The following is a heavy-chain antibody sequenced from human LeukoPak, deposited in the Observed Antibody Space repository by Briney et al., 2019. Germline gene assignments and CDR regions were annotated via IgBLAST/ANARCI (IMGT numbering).Heavy chain of an antibody. D-gene: IGHD2-2*03. CDR1: GYTFTSYG. CDR2: IRVYNGDT. J-gene: IGHJ4*02. Sequence: ASVKVSCKASGYTFTSYGISWVRQAPGQGLEWMGWIRVYNGDTNYAQKLQGRVTMTTDTSTSTAYMELRSLRSDDTAVYYCATGYCGSTNCRIDYWGQGTLVSVSS. V-gene: IGHV1-18*01. CDR3: ATGYCGSTNCRIDY.